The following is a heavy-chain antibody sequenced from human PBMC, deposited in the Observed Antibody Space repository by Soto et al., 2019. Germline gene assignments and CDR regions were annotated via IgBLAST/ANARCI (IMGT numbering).Heavy chain of an antibody. CDR2: IYHSGST. D-gene: IGHD6-19*01. CDR1: GGSISSGGYS. CDR3: ARPSGWYGEFDY. V-gene: IGHV4-30-2*01. J-gene: IGHJ4*02. Sequence: QLQLQESGSGLVKPSQTLSLTCAVSGGSISSGGYSWSWIRQPPGKGLEWIGYIYHSGSTYYNPSLKSRVTISVDRSKNQFSLKLSYVTATDTAVYYCARPSGWYGEFDYWGQGTLVTVSS.